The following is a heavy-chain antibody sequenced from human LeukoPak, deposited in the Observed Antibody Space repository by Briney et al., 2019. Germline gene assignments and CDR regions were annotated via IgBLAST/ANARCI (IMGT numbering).Heavy chain of an antibody. J-gene: IGHJ4*02. CDR3: ARANYGDLFFDY. CDR1: GGSISSYY. D-gene: IGHD4-17*01. V-gene: IGHV4-59*01. CDR2: IYYSGST. Sequence: SETLSLTCTVSGGSISSYYWSWIRQPPGKGLEWIGYIYYSGSTNYNPSLKSRVTISVDTSKNQFSLKLSSVTAADTAVYYCARANYGDLFFDYWGQGTLVTV.